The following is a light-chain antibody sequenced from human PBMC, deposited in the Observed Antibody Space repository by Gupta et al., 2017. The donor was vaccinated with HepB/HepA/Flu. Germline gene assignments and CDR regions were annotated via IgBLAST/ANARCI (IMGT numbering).Light chain of an antibody. J-gene: IGLJ3*02. V-gene: IGLV1-44*01. CDR1: SANIGKNT. CDR2: RND. CDR3: GAWDGSLNGWV. Sequence: QSVLTQPPSASGTPGPRVTISCSGSSANIGKNTVNWFQQLPGTAPKLLIYRNDQRPSGVPDRFSGSKSGTSASLAISGLQSEDEADYYCGAWDGSLNGWVFGGGTKLTVL.